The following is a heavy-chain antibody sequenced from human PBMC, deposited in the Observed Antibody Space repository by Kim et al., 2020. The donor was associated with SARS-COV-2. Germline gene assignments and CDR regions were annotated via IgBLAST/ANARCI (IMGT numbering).Heavy chain of an antibody. CDR3: ARDGTYYDSSGYPNNWYFDL. D-gene: IGHD3-22*01. CDR2: INPSGGST. J-gene: IGHJ2*01. Sequence: ASVKVSCKASGYTFTSYYMHWVRQAPGQGLEWMGIINPSGGSTSYAQKFQGRVTMTRDTSTSTVYMELSSLRSEDTAVYYCARDGTYYDSSGYPNNWYFDLWGRGTLVTVSS. CDR1: GYTFTSYY. V-gene: IGHV1-46*01.